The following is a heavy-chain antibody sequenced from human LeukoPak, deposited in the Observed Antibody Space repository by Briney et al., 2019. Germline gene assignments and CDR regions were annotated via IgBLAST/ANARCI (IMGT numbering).Heavy chain of an antibody. CDR1: GGSISSSSYY. V-gene: IGHV4-39*01. D-gene: IGHD2-8*01. CDR3: ARAGYCSNGACYGVDY. J-gene: IGHJ4*02. CDR2: IYYSGST. Sequence: SETLSLTCTVSGGSISSSSYYWGWIRQPPGKGLEWIGSIYYSGSTYYNPSLKSRVTISVDTSKNQFSLKLSSVTAADTAVYYCARAGYCSNGACYGVDYWGQGTLVTVSS.